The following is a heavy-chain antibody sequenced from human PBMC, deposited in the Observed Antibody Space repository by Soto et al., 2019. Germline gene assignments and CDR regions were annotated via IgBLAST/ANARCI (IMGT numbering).Heavy chain of an antibody. V-gene: IGHV3-23*01. D-gene: IGHD3-22*01. J-gene: IGHJ4*02. CDR2: ISGSGTGT. Sequence: GGSLRLSCAASRFTFSSYAMSWVRQAPGKGLEWVSTISGSGTGTYYADSVKGRFTISRDNSKNTLYLQMNSLRAEDTAVYYYATMHSSGFYFLHYWGQGTLVTVSS. CDR3: ATMHSSGFYFLHY. CDR1: RFTFSSYA.